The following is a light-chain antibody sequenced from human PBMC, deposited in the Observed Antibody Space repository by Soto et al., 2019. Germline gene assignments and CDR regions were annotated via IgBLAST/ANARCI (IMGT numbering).Light chain of an antibody. Sequence: QAVLTQPPSVSAAPGQKVTITCSGSSSNIGKNYVSWYQQLPATAPKLLIYDSSQRPSGIPDRVSGSKSGTSATLGITGLQTGDEADYYCATWDSSLSAYLFGTGTKVTVL. CDR1: SSNIGKNY. V-gene: IGLV1-51*01. CDR2: DSS. J-gene: IGLJ1*01. CDR3: ATWDSSLSAYL.